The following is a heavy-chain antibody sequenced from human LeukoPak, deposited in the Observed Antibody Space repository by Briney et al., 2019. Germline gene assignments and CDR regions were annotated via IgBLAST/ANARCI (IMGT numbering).Heavy chain of an antibody. D-gene: IGHD1-14*01. CDR3: AREITAATLDG. CDR2: ISGSNGYF. V-gene: IGHV3-21*01. Sequence: GGSLMLSCAASGFTFRSYSLNWIRQAPGKGLEWVASISGSNGYFYYADSVKGRFTISRDNARNSLFLQMNSLTAEDTAVYYCAREITAATLDGWGQGTLVIVSS. J-gene: IGHJ4*02. CDR1: GFTFRSYS.